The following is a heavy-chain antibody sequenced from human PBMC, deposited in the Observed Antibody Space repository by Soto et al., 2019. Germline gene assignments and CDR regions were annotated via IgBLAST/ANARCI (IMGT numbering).Heavy chain of an antibody. J-gene: IGHJ6*02. D-gene: IGHD3-3*01. CDR1: GYTFTSYG. CDR3: ARYYDFWSGSAPGYYYGMDV. Sequence: GASVKVSCKASGYTFTSYGISWVRQAPGQGLEWMGWISAYNGNTNYAQKLQGRVTMTTDTSTSTAYMELRSLRSDDTAVYYCARYYDFWSGSAPGYYYGMDVWGQGTTVTVSS. V-gene: IGHV1-18*01. CDR2: ISAYNGNT.